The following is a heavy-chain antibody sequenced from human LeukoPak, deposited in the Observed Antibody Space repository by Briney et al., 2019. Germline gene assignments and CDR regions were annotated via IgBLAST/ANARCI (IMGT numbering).Heavy chain of an antibody. Sequence: PSETLSLTCTVSGGSIYNYYWSWIRQPPGRGLEWIGHIYYIRSTNYNPSLKSRVTMSVDTSKNQLSLKLNSVTAADTAVYYCARVGDGWRAAFDIWGQGTMVTVSS. D-gene: IGHD2-15*01. CDR2: IYYIRST. CDR1: GGSIYNYY. CDR3: ARVGDGWRAAFDI. J-gene: IGHJ3*02. V-gene: IGHV4-59*08.